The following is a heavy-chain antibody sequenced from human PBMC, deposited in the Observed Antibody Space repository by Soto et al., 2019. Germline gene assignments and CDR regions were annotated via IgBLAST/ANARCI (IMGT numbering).Heavy chain of an antibody. J-gene: IGHJ6*03. CDR2: ISGSGST. Sequence: EVQLLQSGGGLVQPGGSLRLSCAASGFTVSSYAMSWVRQAPGKGLEWVSAISGSGSTYSADSVKGRFTISRDSSKTTVYLEMNSLRAADTAVYYCETALRFTFTTGYYMDVWGRGTTVTVSS. D-gene: IGHD3-16*01. CDR1: GFTVSSYA. CDR3: ETALRFTFTTGYYMDV. V-gene: IGHV3-23*01.